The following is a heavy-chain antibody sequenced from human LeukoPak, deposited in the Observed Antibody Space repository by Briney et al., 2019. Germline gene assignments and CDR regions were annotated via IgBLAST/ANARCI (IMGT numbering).Heavy chain of an antibody. Sequence: ASVKVSCKAFGYFFTSFGINWVRQAPGQGLEWMGWINPNSGGTNYAQKFQGRVTMTRDTSISTAYMELSRLRSDGTAVYYCARDNALHFDPWGQGTLVTVSS. CDR2: INPNSGGT. D-gene: IGHD2-8*01. V-gene: IGHV1-2*02. CDR1: GYFFTSFG. CDR3: ARDNALHFDP. J-gene: IGHJ5*02.